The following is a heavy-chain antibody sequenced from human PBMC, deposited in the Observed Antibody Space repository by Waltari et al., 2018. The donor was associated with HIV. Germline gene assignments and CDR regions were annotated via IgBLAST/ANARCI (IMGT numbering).Heavy chain of an antibody. CDR3: ARSGLVDTAMVVDY. CDR1: GGHFSSHA. Sequence: QLVQPAAEVKKPGCSVKLSCKDAGGHFSSHAISWARKAPGQGLEWMGRIIPILGIANYAQKFQGRVTITADKSTSTAYMELSSLRSEDTAVYYCARSGLVDTAMVVDYWGQGTLVTVSS. J-gene: IGHJ4*02. CDR2: IIPILGIA. V-gene: IGHV1-69*04. D-gene: IGHD5-18*01.